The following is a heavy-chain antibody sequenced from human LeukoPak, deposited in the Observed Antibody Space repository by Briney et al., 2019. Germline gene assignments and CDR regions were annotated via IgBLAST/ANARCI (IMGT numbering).Heavy chain of an antibody. CDR3: ARLPTPLTTGTTGAYYYYMDV. D-gene: IGHD1-1*01. Sequence: ASVKVSCKASGGTFSSYAISWVRQAPGQGLEWMGRIIPILGIANYAQKFQGRVTITADKSTSTAYMELSSLRSEDTAVYYCARLPTPLTTGTTGAYYYYMDVWGKGTTVTVSS. V-gene: IGHV1-69*04. CDR2: IIPILGIA. J-gene: IGHJ6*03. CDR1: GGTFSSYA.